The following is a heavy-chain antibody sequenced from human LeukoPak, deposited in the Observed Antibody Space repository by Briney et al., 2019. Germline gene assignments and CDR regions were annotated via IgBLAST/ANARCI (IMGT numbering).Heavy chain of an antibody. CDR2: MYYRGST. Sequence: SETLSLTCSVSGGSITSIYYYWGWIRQTPGKALEWIGDMYYRGSTYYNPSLNSRVSMSLDTSKNQFSLRLSSVTAADTAVYFCVRSETIWYYFDYWGQGRLVTVSS. J-gene: IGHJ4*02. V-gene: IGHV4-39*07. D-gene: IGHD1-7*01. CDR3: VRSETIWYYFDY. CDR1: GGSITSIYYY.